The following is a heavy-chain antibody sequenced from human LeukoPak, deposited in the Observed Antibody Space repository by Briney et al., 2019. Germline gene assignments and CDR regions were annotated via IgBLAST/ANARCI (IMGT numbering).Heavy chain of an antibody. D-gene: IGHD5-18*01. Sequence: SETLSLTCAVYGGPFSGYYWSWIRQPPGKGLEWIGEINHSGSTNYNPSLKSRVTISVDTSKNQFSLKLSSVTAADTAVYYCARGRRGYSYGYPNYYYGMDVWGQGTTVTVSS. V-gene: IGHV4-34*01. CDR3: ARGRRGYSYGYPNYYYGMDV. CDR2: INHSGST. J-gene: IGHJ6*02. CDR1: GGPFSGYY.